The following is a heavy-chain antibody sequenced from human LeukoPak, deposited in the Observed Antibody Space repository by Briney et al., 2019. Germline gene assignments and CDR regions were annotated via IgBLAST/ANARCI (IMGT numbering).Heavy chain of an antibody. J-gene: IGHJ4*02. CDR2: ISGSGGGT. Sequence: GGSLRLSCAASGFTFSNYAMSWVRQAPGKGLEWVSSISGSGGGTYYADSVKGRFTISRDNSKNTLYLQMNSLRAEDTATYYCAKGGGILPTAIRRYFDYWGQGTLVTVSS. D-gene: IGHD2-2*02. V-gene: IGHV3-23*01. CDR1: GFTFSNYA. CDR3: AKGGGILPTAIRRYFDY.